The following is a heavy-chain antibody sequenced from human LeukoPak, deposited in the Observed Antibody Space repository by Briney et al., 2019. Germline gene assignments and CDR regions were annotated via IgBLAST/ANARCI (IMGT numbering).Heavy chain of an antibody. V-gene: IGHV4-4*07. D-gene: IGHD3-3*01. CDR2: IYTSGST. J-gene: IGHJ1*01. Sequence: PSETLSLTCTVSGGSISSYYWSWIRQPAGKGLEWIGRIYTSGSTNYNPSLKSRVTMSVGTSKNQFSLKLSSVTAADTAVYYCARGPLDFWSGYSNTAEYFQHWGQGTLVTVSS. CDR1: GGSISSYY. CDR3: ARGPLDFWSGYSNTAEYFQH.